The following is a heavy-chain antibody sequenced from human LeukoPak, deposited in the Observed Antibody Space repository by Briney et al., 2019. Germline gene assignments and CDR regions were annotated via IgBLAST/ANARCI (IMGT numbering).Heavy chain of an antibody. J-gene: IGHJ3*02. CDR2: IRYDGSNK. D-gene: IGHD3-22*01. Sequence: PGRSLRLSCAASGFTFSSYGMHWVRQAPGKGLEWVAFIRYDGSNKYYADSVKGRFTISRDNSKNTLYLQMNSLRAEDTAVYYCAKDLLILGGAGANAFDIWGQGTMVTVSS. CDR1: GFTFSSYG. CDR3: AKDLLILGGAGANAFDI. V-gene: IGHV3-30*02.